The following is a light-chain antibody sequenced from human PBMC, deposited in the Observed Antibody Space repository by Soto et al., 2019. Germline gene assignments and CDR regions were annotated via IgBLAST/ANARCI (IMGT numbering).Light chain of an antibody. CDR3: LQHNSHPPWT. CDR1: QAIRND. CDR2: AAS. V-gene: IGKV1-17*02. J-gene: IGKJ1*01. Sequence: DIQMTQSPSSLSASVGDRVTITCRASQAIRNDLNWYQQKPGKAPKRLIYAASSLQSGVPSRFSGSGFETEFTLTISDLQPEDFATYYCLQHNSHPPWTVGQGTKVEIK.